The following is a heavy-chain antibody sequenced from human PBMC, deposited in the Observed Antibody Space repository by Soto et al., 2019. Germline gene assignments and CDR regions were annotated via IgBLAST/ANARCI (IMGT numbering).Heavy chain of an antibody. Sequence: QITLKESGPTLVKPTQTLTLTCTFSGFSLTTSGVGVGWIRQPPGKALEWLALIYWDDDKRYSPSLKSRLTINQDSSKHQVILTLTTMDPVDTGTYYCAHRRAIIGVVYGMDVWGQGTTVTVSS. J-gene: IGHJ6*02. D-gene: IGHD3-3*01. CDR3: AHRRAIIGVVYGMDV. CDR1: GFSLTTSGVG. CDR2: IYWDDDK. V-gene: IGHV2-5*02.